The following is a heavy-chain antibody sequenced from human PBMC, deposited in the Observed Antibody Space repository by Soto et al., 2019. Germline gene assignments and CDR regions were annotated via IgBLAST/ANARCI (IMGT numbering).Heavy chain of an antibody. V-gene: IGHV4-59*01. CDR1: GGSISSYY. D-gene: IGHD6-6*01. Sequence: ETLSLTCTVSGGSISSYYWSWIRQPPGKGLEWIGYIYYSGSTNYNPSLKSRVTISVDTSKNQFSLKLSSVTAADTAVYYCARGPPFIAARRGYYYYGMDVWGQGTTVTVSS. CDR2: IYYSGST. CDR3: ARGPPFIAARRGYYYYGMDV. J-gene: IGHJ6*02.